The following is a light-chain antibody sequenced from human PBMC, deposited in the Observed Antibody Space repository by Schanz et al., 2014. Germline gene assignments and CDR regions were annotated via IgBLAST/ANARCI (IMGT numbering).Light chain of an antibody. CDR3: SSSAGSYTWV. J-gene: IGLJ3*02. CDR2: DVT. V-gene: IGLV2-11*01. CDR1: SSDVGGYNY. Sequence: QSALTQPASVSGSPGQSITISCTGTSSDVGGYNYVSWYQQHPGKAPKLMIYDVTQRPSGVPDRFSGSKSGNTASLTISGLQAEDEADYYCSSSAGSYTWVFGGGTKLTVL.